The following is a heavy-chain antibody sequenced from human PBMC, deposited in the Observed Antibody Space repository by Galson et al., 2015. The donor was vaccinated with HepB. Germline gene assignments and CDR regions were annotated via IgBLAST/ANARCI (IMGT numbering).Heavy chain of an antibody. J-gene: IGHJ6*03. V-gene: IGHV3-23*01. CDR2: ISGSGGST. D-gene: IGHD2-21*01. CDR1: GFTFSSYA. Sequence: SLRLSCAASGFTFSSYAMSWVRQAPGKGLEWVSAISGSGGSTYYADSVKGRFTISRDNSKNTLYLQMNSLRAEDTAVYYCAKGSVVVIAIPYYMDVWGKGTTVTVSS. CDR3: AKGSVVVIAIPYYMDV.